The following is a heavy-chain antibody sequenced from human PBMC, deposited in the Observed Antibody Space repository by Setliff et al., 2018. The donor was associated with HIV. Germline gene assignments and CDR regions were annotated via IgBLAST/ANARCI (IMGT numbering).Heavy chain of an antibody. D-gene: IGHD4-17*01. CDR2: IRHSGNM. CDR3: GTVTEGHWYFDI. Sequence: KPSETLSLTCDVSGYSISSGYYWGWIRQSPGKGLEWIAGIRHSGNMYYNSSLKSRISVSRDTSKNQFFLKLSSVTAADTAVYYCGTVTEGHWYFDIWGRGILVTVSS. J-gene: IGHJ2*01. CDR1: GYSISSGYY. V-gene: IGHV4-38-2*01.